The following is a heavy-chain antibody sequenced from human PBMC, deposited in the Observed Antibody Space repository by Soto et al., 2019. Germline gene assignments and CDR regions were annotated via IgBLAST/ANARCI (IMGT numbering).Heavy chain of an antibody. D-gene: IGHD2-8*01. CDR3: ARSGYCTNGVCYTPFDY. J-gene: IGHJ4*02. V-gene: IGHV4-59*08. CDR2: IYYSGST. CDR1: GGSISSYY. Sequence: PSETLSLTCTVSGGSISSYYWSWIRQPPGKGLEWIGYIYYSGSTYYNPSLKSRVTISVDTSKNQFSLKLSSVTAADTAVYYCARSGYCTNGVCYTPFDYWGQGTLVTVSS.